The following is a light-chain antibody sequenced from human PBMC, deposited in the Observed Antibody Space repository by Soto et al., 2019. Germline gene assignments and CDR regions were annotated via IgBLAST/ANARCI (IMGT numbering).Light chain of an antibody. V-gene: IGKV3-20*01. CDR3: QQSPRT. CDR2: GAS. Sequence: EIVLTQSPGTLSLSPGERATLSCRASQSVSSSYLAWYQQKPGQAPRLLIYGASNRATGVPDRFSGGGSATDFTLTISRLEPEDFALYYCQQSPRTFGQGTKVDIK. CDR1: QSVSSSY. J-gene: IGKJ1*01.